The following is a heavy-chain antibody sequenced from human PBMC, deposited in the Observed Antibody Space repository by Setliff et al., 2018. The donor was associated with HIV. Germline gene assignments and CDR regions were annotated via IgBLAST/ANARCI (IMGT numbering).Heavy chain of an antibody. D-gene: IGHD6-13*01. Sequence: PGGSLRLSCAASGLTVSSNYINWVRQAPGRGLEWVSIIYSDCSTYYADPVKARFAISRDTSKNTVYLEMNSLTPEDTAVFYCARSSNWSPYHFDSWGQGTLVTVSS. CDR3: ARSSNWSPYHFDS. J-gene: IGHJ4*02. CDR1: GLTVSSNY. CDR2: IYSDCST. V-gene: IGHV3-66*02.